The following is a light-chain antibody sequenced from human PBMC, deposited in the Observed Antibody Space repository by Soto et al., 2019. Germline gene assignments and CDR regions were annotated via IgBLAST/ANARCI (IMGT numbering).Light chain of an antibody. V-gene: IGLV1-47*01. CDR3: AAWDDSLSGPV. Sequence: QSVLSQPPSASATPGQRVTISCSGGTSNIGSNFVFWYQQFPGTAPKLLIYRNNRRLSGVPDRFSGSKAGTSVSLVISGLRSEDEAVYYCAAWDDSLSGPVFGGGTKLTVL. CDR1: TSNIGSNF. CDR2: RNN. J-gene: IGLJ3*02.